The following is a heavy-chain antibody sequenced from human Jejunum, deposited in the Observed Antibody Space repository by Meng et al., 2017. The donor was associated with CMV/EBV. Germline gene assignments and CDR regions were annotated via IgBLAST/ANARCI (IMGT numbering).Heavy chain of an antibody. CDR2: IYPGDSDT. J-gene: IGHJ4*02. V-gene: IGHV5-51*01. CDR1: GYSFTTYW. Sequence: KGSGYSFTTYWIGWVRQMPGKGPEWMGSIYPGDSDTRYSPSFQGQVSISADRSITTAYLQWSSLKASDTAMYYCASSYYLSGVFDNWGQGTLVTVSS. D-gene: IGHD3-22*01. CDR3: ASSYYLSGVFDN.